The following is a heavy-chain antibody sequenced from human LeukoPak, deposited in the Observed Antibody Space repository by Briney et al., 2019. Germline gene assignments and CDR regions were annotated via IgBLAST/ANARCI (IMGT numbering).Heavy chain of an antibody. Sequence: GGSLRLSCAASGFTVSSNYMSWVRQAPGKGLEWVSVIYSGGSTYYADSVKGRFTISRDNSKNTLYLQMNSLRAEDTAVYYCAKDKARIAAAGTRGFDYWGQGTLVTVSS. V-gene: IGHV3-53*05. CDR2: IYSGGST. J-gene: IGHJ4*02. D-gene: IGHD6-13*01. CDR1: GFTVSSNY. CDR3: AKDKARIAAAGTRGFDY.